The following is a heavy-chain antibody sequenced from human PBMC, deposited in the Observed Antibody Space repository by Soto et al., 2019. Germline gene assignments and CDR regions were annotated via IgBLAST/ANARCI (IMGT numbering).Heavy chain of an antibody. CDR2: ISAYNGNT. V-gene: IGHV1-18*01. Sequence: GASVKVSCRASGYTFTSYGISWVRQAPGQGLEWMGWISAYNGNTNYAQKLQGRVTMTTDTSTSTAYMELRSLRSDDTAVYYCARDGVAARSYHRNWFDPWGQGTLVTVSS. D-gene: IGHD6-6*01. CDR1: GYTFTSYG. CDR3: ARDGVAARSYHRNWFDP. J-gene: IGHJ5*02.